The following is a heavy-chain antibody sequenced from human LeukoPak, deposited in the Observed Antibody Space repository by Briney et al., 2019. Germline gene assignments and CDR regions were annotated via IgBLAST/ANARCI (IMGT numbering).Heavy chain of an antibody. CDR2: ISGSGGST. Sequence: GGTLRPSCAASGFSFSTYGMNWVRQAPGKGLEWVSAISGSGGSTYYADSVRGRFTISRDNSNNTLYLQMSSLRADDTAVYYCTRRREYFDYWGQGTLVTVSS. CDR1: GFSFSTYG. J-gene: IGHJ4*02. D-gene: IGHD1-26*01. V-gene: IGHV3-23*01. CDR3: TRRREYFDY.